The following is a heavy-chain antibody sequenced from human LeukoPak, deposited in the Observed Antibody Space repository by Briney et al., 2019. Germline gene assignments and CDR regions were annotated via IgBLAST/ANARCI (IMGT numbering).Heavy chain of an antibody. CDR1: GFTFSSYE. J-gene: IGHJ6*03. CDR3: ARAPRGYDFWSGYYKYYYYMDV. Sequence: GRSLRLSCAASGFTFSSYEMNWVRQAPGKGLEWVSYISSSGSTIYYADSVKGRFTISRDNAKNSLYLQMNSLRAEDTAVYYCARAPRGYDFWSGYYKYYYYMDVWGKGTTVTVSS. CDR2: ISSSGSTI. V-gene: IGHV3-48*03. D-gene: IGHD3-3*01.